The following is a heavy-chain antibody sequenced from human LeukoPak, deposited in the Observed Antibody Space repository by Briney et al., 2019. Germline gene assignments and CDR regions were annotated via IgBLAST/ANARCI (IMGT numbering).Heavy chain of an antibody. CDR2: INWNGGST. CDR3: VRVKVGDFDY. J-gene: IGHJ4*02. D-gene: IGHD2-2*01. V-gene: IGHV3-20*04. Sequence: GGSLRFSCAASGFTFDDYGMSWVRQAPGKGLEWVSGINWNGGSTGYADSVKGRFTISRDNAKNSLYLQMNSLRAEDTAVYYCVRVKVGDFDYWGQGTLVTVSS. CDR1: GFTFDDYG.